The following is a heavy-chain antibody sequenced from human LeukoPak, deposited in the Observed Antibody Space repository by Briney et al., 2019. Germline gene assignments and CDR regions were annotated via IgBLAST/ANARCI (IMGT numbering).Heavy chain of an antibody. CDR3: ARGDYGDYGY. Sequence: PSETLSLTCTVSGGSISSYYWSWIRQPPGKGLEWIGEINHSGSTNYNPSLKSRVTISVDTSKNQFSLKLSSVTAADTAVYYCARGDYGDYGYWGQGTLVTVSS. CDR2: INHSGST. V-gene: IGHV4-34*01. J-gene: IGHJ4*02. CDR1: GGSISSYY. D-gene: IGHD4-17*01.